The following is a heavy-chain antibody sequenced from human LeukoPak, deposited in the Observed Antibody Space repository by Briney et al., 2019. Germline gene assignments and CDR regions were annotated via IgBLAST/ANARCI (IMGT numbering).Heavy chain of an antibody. CDR2: INPNSGGT. V-gene: IGHV1-2*02. D-gene: IGHD4-17*01. CDR3: ARFSTVTPLDY. J-gene: IGHJ4*02. Sequence: ASVKVSCKASGYTFTSYYMHWVRQAPGQGLEWMGWINPNSGGTNYAQKFQGRVTMTRDTSISTAYMELSSLRSDDTAVYYCARFSTVTPLDYWGQGTLVTVSS. CDR1: GYTFTSYY.